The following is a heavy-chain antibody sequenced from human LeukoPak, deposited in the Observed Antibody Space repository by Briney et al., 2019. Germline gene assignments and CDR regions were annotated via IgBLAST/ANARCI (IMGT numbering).Heavy chain of an antibody. J-gene: IGHJ6*02. CDR3: ATRPDVGMDV. CDR2: ISSSSGYI. D-gene: IGHD6-6*01. V-gene: IGHV3-21*01. CDR1: GFTVSTNY. Sequence: GGSLRLSCAASGFTVSTNYMSWVRQAPGKGLEWVSSISSSSGYIYYADSVKGRFTISRDNAKNSLYLQMNSLRAEDTAVYYCATRPDVGMDVWGQGTTVTVSS.